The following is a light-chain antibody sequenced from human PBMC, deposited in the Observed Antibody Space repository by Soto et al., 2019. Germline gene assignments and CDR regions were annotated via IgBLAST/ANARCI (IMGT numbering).Light chain of an antibody. V-gene: IGKV1-39*01. CDR1: QSISSY. J-gene: IGKJ3*01. CDR2: AAS. CDR3: QQSYSTPRFT. Sequence: DIQMPQSPSSLSASVGDRVTITCRASQSISSYLNWYQQKPGKAPKLLIYAASSLQSGVPSRFSGRGAGTDFTLTISSLQPEDFATYYCQQSYSTPRFTFGPGTKVDIK.